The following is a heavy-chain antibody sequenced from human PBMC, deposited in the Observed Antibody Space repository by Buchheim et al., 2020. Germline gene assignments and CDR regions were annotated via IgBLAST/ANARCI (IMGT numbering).Heavy chain of an antibody. Sequence: QLVESGGGLVKPGGSLRLSCVASGFAFNYAWMSWVRQAPGKGLEWVSAISGSGGSTYYADSVKGRFTISRDNSKNTLYLQMNSLRAEDTAVYYCAKVPPWFDSSGYYQFDYWGQGTL. CDR1: GFAFNYAW. CDR2: ISGSGGST. V-gene: IGHV3-23*04. CDR3: AKVPPWFDSSGYYQFDY. J-gene: IGHJ4*02. D-gene: IGHD3-22*01.